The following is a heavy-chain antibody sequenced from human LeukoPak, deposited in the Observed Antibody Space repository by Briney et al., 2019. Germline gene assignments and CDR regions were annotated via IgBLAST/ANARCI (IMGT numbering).Heavy chain of an antibody. J-gene: IGHJ6*02. Sequence: SVKVSCKASGGTFISYAISWVRQAPGQGLEWMGGIIPIFGTANYAQKFQGRVTITADESTSTAYMELSSLRSEDTAVYYCARARKGYSYGTPPGNYYYYGMDVWGQGTTVTVSS. D-gene: IGHD5-18*01. CDR2: IIPIFGTA. CDR1: GGTFISYA. V-gene: IGHV1-69*13. CDR3: ARARKGYSYGTPPGNYYYYGMDV.